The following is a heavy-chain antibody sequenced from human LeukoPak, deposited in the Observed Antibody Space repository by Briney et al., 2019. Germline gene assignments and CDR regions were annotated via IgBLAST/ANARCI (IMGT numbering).Heavy chain of an antibody. CDR1: GLSLSRYS. D-gene: IGHD6-6*01. CDR3: ARCSFVFGSSGY. J-gene: IGHJ4*02. V-gene: IGHV3-21*01. Sequence: HPGGSLRLSCVASGLSLSRYSVNWVRQAPGKGLEWVSTISSGTGSYIYYADSVRGRFTISRDNAKNSLYLQMNSLRAEDTAVYYCARCSFVFGSSGYWGQGTLVTVSS. CDR2: ISSGTGSYI.